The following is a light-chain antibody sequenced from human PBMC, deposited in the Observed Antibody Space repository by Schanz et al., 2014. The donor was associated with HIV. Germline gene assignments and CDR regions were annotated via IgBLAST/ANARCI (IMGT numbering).Light chain of an antibody. CDR2: AAS. CDR3: QQYNSYSPT. CDR1: QSISTY. J-gene: IGKJ2*01. V-gene: IGKV1-39*01. Sequence: DMQMTQSPSSLSASVGDRVTLTCRASQSISTYLNWYQQKPGKAPKLLIFAASSLQSGVPSRFSGSGSGTGFTLTISSLQPEDSATYYCQQYNSYSPTFGQGTKLEIK.